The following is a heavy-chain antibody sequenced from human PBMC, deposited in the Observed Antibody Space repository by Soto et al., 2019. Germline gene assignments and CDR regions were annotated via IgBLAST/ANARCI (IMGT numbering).Heavy chain of an antibody. CDR2: IYYSGST. D-gene: IGHD1-7*01. CDR1: GGSISSGDYY. V-gene: IGHV4-30-4*01. Sequence: PSETLSLTCTVSGGSISSGDYYWSWIRQPPGKGLEWIGYIYYSGSTYYNPSLKSRVTISVDTSKNQFSLKLSSVTAADTAVYYCARVPDWSELNNNWFDPWGQGTLVTVSS. J-gene: IGHJ5*02. CDR3: ARVPDWSELNNNWFDP.